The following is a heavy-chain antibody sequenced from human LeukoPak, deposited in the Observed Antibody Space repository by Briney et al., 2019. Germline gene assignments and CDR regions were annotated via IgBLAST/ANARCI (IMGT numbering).Heavy chain of an antibody. V-gene: IGHV3-21*01. CDR1: GFTSSSYS. CDR3: ARDTSSGWYGSPN. J-gene: IGHJ4*02. Sequence: PGGSLRLSCAASGFTSSSYSMTWVRQAPGKGLEWVSSISSSSSYIYYADSVKGRFTISRDNAKNSLYLQMNSLRAEDTAVYYCARDTSSGWYGSPNWGQGTLVTVSS. CDR2: ISSSSSYI. D-gene: IGHD6-19*01.